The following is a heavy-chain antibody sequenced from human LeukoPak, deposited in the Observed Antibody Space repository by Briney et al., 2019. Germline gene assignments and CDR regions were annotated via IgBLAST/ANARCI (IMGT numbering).Heavy chain of an antibody. CDR1: GFTFSGSA. CDR2: IRSKANSYAT. CDR3: IRERFGDYAEN. D-gene: IGHD4-17*01. J-gene: IGHJ4*02. V-gene: IGHV3-73*01. Sequence: GGSLRLSCAASGFTFSGSAMHWVRQASGKGLEWVGRIRSKANSYATAYAASVKGRFTISRDDSKNTAYLQMNNLRAEDTAIYYCIRERFGDYAENWGQGTLVTVSS.